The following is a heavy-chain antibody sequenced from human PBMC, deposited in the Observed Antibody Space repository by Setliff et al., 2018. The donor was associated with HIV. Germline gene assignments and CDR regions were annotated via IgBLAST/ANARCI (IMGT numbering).Heavy chain of an antibody. Sequence: SETLSLTCTVSGGSISKSNYYWGWIRQPPGKGLEWIGRIYYSGSAYYNPSFKSRVTLSVDTSENQFSLRLSSVTAADTAVYYCARQEGYCSSTSCYAGSFMGYYYMDVWGKGTTVTVSS. V-gene: IGHV4-39*01. D-gene: IGHD2-2*01. CDR3: ARQEGYCSSTSCYAGSFMGYYYMDV. CDR2: IYYSGSA. CDR1: GGSISKSNYY. J-gene: IGHJ6*03.